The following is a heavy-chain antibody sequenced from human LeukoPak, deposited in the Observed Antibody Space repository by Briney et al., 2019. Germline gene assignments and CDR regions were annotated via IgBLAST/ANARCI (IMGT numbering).Heavy chain of an antibody. V-gene: IGHV3-23*01. CDR1: GFTFSTYA. J-gene: IGHJ5*02. D-gene: IGHD1-26*01. CDR3: AKNYEPLVGVHRWGDWFDP. Sequence: GGSLRLSCAASGFTFSTYAMTWVRQAPGKGLEWVSLISDTGGSTYYADSVKGRFTISRDNSKNTLYLQMNSLRAEDTAVYYCAKNYEPLVGVHRWGDWFDPWGQGTLVTVSS. CDR2: ISDTGGST.